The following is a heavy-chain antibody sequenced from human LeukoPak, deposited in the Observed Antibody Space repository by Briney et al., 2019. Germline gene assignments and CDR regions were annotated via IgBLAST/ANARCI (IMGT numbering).Heavy chain of an antibody. Sequence: SVKVSCKASRYTFTNYGISWVRQAPGQGLEWMGRIIPIVGSTNYAEKLQGRVTITADKSTSTVYMELSSLRSEDTAVYYCARHYGGLDDYWGQGTLIIVSS. CDR3: ARHYGGLDDY. CDR2: IIPIVGST. CDR1: RYTFTNYG. D-gene: IGHD4-23*01. V-gene: IGHV1-69*04. J-gene: IGHJ4*02.